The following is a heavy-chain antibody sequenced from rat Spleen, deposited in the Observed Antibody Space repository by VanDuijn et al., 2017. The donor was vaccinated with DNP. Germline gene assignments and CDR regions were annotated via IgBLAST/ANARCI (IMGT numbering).Heavy chain of an antibody. D-gene: IGHD1-12*02. J-gene: IGHJ2*01. V-gene: IGHV5-58*01. Sequence: EVQLVETGGGLVQPGRSLKLSCVASGFTFSNYWMYWVRQAPGKGLEWVASITTDGGRTYYPDSVKGRFSISRDNAEKTVYLQMNSLRSEDTATYYCANYNFYDGTYWGQGVMVTVSS. CDR2: ITTDGGRT. CDR3: ANYNFYDGTY. CDR1: GFTFSNYW.